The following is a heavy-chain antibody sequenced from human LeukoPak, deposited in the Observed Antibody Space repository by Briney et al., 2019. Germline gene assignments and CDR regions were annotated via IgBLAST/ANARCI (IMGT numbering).Heavy chain of an antibody. CDR1: GFTFSSYG. CDR3: AKRPGTPGPFDY. Sequence: GGSLRLSCAASGFTFSSYGMHWVRQAPGKGLEWVAVISYDGSNKYYADSVKGRFTISRDNSKNTLYLQMNSLRAEDTAVYHCAKRPGTPGPFDYWGQGTLVTVSS. J-gene: IGHJ4*02. CDR2: ISYDGSNK. D-gene: IGHD1/OR15-1a*01. V-gene: IGHV3-30*18.